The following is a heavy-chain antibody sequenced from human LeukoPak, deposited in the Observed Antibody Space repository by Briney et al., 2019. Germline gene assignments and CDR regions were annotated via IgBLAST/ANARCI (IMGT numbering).Heavy chain of an antibody. CDR2: IYYSGST. Sequence: PSETLSLTCTVSGGSISSSSYYWGWIRQPPGKGLEWIGSIYYSGSTYYNPSLKSRVTISVDTSKNQSSLKLSSVTAADTAVYYCARHAFNLFRNYFDYWGQGTLVTVSS. CDR3: ARHAFNLFRNYFDY. V-gene: IGHV4-39*01. J-gene: IGHJ4*02. CDR1: GGSISSSSYY.